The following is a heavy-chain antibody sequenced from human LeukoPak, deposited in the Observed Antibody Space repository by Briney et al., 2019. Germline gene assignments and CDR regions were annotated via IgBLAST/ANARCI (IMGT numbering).Heavy chain of an antibody. CDR3: VRGRPGYYFDD. D-gene: IGHD6-13*01. CDR1: GFAFSANW. Sequence: AGGSLRLSCAASGFAFSANWMHWVRQSPGKGLVWVSHINTDGTTTTYADPVKGRFTISRDNTKNTLYLQMNSLRAEDTAVYYCVRGRPGYYFDDWGQGSLVTVSS. J-gene: IGHJ4*02. V-gene: IGHV3-74*01. CDR2: INTDGTTT.